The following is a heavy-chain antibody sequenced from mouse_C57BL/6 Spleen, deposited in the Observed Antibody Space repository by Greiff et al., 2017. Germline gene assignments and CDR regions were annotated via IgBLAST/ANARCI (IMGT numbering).Heavy chain of an antibody. CDR2: INPSTGGT. Sequence: EVQLQQSGPELVKPGASVKISCKASGYSFTGYYMNWVKQSPEKSLEWIGEINPSTGGTTYNQKFKAKATLTVDKSSSTAYMQLKSLTSEDSAVYYCARRLNYAMDCWGQGTSVTVST. V-gene: IGHV1-42*01. D-gene: IGHD2-2*01. CDR3: ARRLNYAMDC. CDR1: GYSFTGYY. J-gene: IGHJ4*01.